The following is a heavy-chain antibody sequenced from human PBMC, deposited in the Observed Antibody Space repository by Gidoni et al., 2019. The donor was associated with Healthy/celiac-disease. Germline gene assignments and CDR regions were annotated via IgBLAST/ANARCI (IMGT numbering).Heavy chain of an antibody. J-gene: IGHJ3*02. CDR1: GFTFDDYA. CDR3: ARGKYSNPDAFDI. V-gene: IGHV3-9*01. CDR2: ISWNSGSI. Sequence: EVQLVESGGGLVQPGRSLRLSCAASGFTFDDYAMHWVRQAPGKGLEWVSGISWNSGSIGYADSVKGRFTISRDNAKNSLYLQMNSLRAEDTALYYCARGKYSNPDAFDIWGQGTMVTVSS. D-gene: IGHD4-4*01.